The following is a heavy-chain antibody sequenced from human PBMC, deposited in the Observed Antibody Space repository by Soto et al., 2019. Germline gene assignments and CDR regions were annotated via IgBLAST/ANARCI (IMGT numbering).Heavy chain of an antibody. Sequence: QVQLVQSGAEVKKPGASVKVSCKASGYTFTSYYMHWVRQAPGQGLEWMGIINPSGGSTSYAQKCQGRVTMTRDTSTSTVYMELRSLRSEDTAVYYCARVSGEPGTTGWGTPYYWGEGTLVTVSS. CDR3: ARVSGEPGTTGWGTPYY. V-gene: IGHV1-46*03. J-gene: IGHJ4*02. D-gene: IGHD1-7*01. CDR2: INPSGGST. CDR1: GYTFTSYY.